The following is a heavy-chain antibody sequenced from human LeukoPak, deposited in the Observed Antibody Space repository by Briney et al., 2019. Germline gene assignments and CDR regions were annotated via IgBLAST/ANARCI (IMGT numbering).Heavy chain of an antibody. CDR3: ASRDTAMVGYY. CDR1: GFTFSSYW. CDR2: KKQDGSEK. J-gene: IGHJ4*02. D-gene: IGHD5-18*01. V-gene: IGHV3-7*01. Sequence: SGGSLRLSCAASGFTFSSYWMSWVRQAPGKGLEWVANKKQDGSEKYYVDSVRGRFTISRDNAKNSLYLQMNSLRAEDTAVYYCASRDTAMVGYYWGQGTLVTVSS.